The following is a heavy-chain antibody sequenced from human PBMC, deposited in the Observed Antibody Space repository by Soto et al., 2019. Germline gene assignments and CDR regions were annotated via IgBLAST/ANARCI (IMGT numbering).Heavy chain of an antibody. V-gene: IGHV3-53*01. CDR3: ARFTSGYYDSSGYFAY. CDR1: EFNGISNY. D-gene: IGHD3-22*01. Sequence: VSLRLCCGASEFNGISNYMSWVRQAPGKGLEWVSVIYSGGSTYYADSVKGRFTISRDNSKNTLYLQMNSLRAEDTAVYYCARFTSGYYDSSGYFAYWGQGTLVPVSS. J-gene: IGHJ4*02. CDR2: IYSGGST.